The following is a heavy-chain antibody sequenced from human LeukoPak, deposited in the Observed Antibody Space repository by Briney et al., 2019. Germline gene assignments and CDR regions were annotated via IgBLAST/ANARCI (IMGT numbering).Heavy chain of an antibody. CDR3: AREYYGGRVDY. J-gene: IGHJ4*02. D-gene: IGHD4-23*01. CDR1: GGSISTYY. CDR2: ISYSGST. V-gene: IGHV4-59*01. Sequence: WETLSLTCTVSGGSISTYYWSWIRQPPGKGLEWIGYISYSGSTNYNPSLKSRVTISVDTSKNEFSLKLRSVTAADTAIYYCAREYYGGRVDYWGQGTLVTVSS.